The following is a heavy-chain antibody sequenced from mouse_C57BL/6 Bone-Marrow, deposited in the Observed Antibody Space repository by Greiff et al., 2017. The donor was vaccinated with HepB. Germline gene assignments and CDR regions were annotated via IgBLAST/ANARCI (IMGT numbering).Heavy chain of an antibody. CDR1: GYTFTSYW. J-gene: IGHJ2*01. D-gene: IGHD2-3*01. Sequence: QVQLQQPGAELVKPGASVKLSCKASGYTFTSYWMHWVKQRPGQGLEWIGMIHPNSGSTKYNEKFKSKATLTVDKSSSTAYMQLSSLPSEDSAVYYCARDDDGYYVFYWGQGTTLTVSS. CDR2: IHPNSGST. CDR3: ARDDDGYYVFY. V-gene: IGHV1-64*01.